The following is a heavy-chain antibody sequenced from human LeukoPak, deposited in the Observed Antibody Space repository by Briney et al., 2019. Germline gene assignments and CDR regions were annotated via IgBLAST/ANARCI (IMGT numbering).Heavy chain of an antibody. CDR3: ARGGSGYFYDY. Sequence: GGSLRLSCAASGFTFNIYAMNWVRQAPGKGLEWVSYIGTSGSTMYNTDSVKGRFTFSRDNAKNSLYLQMNSLRAEDTAVYYCARGGSGYFYDYWGQGTLVTVSS. J-gene: IGHJ4*02. V-gene: IGHV3-48*03. CDR2: IGTSGSTM. D-gene: IGHD3-22*01. CDR1: GFTFNIYA.